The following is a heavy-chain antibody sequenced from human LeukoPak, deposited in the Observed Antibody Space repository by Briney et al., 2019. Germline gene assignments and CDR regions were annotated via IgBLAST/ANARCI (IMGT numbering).Heavy chain of an antibody. Sequence: PGRSLRLSCAVSGFTFDDYAMHWVRQVPGKGLEWVSGINWNSDSIGYADSVKGRLTTSRDNAKNSLYLQMNSLRAEDTAVYYCVKANSYGYHYYYYMDVWGKGTTVTVSS. CDR1: GFTFDDYA. CDR2: INWNSDSI. D-gene: IGHD5-18*01. J-gene: IGHJ6*03. V-gene: IGHV3-9*01. CDR3: VKANSYGYHYYYYMDV.